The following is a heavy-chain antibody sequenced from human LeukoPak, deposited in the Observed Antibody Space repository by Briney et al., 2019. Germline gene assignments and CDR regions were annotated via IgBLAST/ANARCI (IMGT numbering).Heavy chain of an antibody. J-gene: IGHJ4*02. V-gene: IGHV4-38-2*02. CDR1: GYSISSGYY. CDR2: INHSGST. CDR3: ASDYYDYVWGSYRHYFDY. D-gene: IGHD3-16*02. Sequence: SETLSLTCTVSGYSISSGYYWGWIRQPPGKGLEWIGEINHSGSTNYNPSLKSRVTISVDTSKNQFSLKLSSVTAADTAVYYCASDYYDYVWGSYRHYFDYWGQGTLVTVSS.